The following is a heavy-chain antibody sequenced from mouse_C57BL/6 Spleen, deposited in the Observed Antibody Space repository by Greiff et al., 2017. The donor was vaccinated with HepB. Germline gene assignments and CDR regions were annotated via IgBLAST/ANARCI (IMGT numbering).Heavy chain of an antibody. V-gene: IGHV1-82*01. CDR3: ARWGGSSSGGY. CDR2: IYPGDGDT. CDR1: GYAFSSSW. D-gene: IGHD1-1*01. J-gene: IGHJ2*01. Sequence: QVQLQQSGPELVKPGASVKISCKASGYAFSSSWMNWVKQRPGKGLEWIGRIYPGDGDTNYNGKFKGKATLTADKSSSTAYMQLSSLTSEDSAVYFCARWGGSSSGGYWGQGTTLTVSS.